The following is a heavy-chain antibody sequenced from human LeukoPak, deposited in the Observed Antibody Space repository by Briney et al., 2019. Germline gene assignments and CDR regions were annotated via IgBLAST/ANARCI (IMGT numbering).Heavy chain of an antibody. CDR3: ARDHYGDHRFDY. CDR2: IYYSGST. Sequence: SETLSLTCAVYGGSFSGYYWSWIRQPPGKGLQWIGYIYYSGSTNYNPSLKSRVTISVDTSKNQFSLKLSSVTAADTAVYYCARDHYGDHRFDYWGQGTLVTVSS. CDR1: GGSFSGYY. V-gene: IGHV4-59*01. J-gene: IGHJ4*02. D-gene: IGHD4-17*01.